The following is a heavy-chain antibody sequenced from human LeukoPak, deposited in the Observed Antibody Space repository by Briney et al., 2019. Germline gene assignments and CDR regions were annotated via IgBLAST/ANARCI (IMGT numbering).Heavy chain of an antibody. V-gene: IGHV3-21*01. CDR1: GFTFSSYS. J-gene: IGHJ4*02. Sequence: GGSLRLSCAASGFTFSSYSMNWVRQAPGKGLEWVSSISSSSSYIYYADSVKGRFTISRDNAKNSLYLQMNSLRAEDTAVYYCARTADSSGYYLSPGTFDYWGQGTLVTVSS. CDR3: ARTADSSGYYLSPGTFDY. D-gene: IGHD3-22*01. CDR2: ISSSSSYI.